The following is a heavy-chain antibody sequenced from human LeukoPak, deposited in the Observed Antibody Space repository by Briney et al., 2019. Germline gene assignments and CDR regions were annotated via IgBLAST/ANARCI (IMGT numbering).Heavy chain of an antibody. Sequence: SETLSLTCTVSGGSVSSYYWSWIRQPPGKGLEWIGYIYYSGSTNYNPSLKSRVTMSADPSKNYFSLRLTSVTAADTAVYYCVRHNSDSRSWYYFDSWGQGTLVAVSS. CDR2: IYYSGST. D-gene: IGHD6-13*01. V-gene: IGHV4-59*08. J-gene: IGHJ4*02. CDR1: GGSVSSYY. CDR3: VRHNSDSRSWYYFDS.